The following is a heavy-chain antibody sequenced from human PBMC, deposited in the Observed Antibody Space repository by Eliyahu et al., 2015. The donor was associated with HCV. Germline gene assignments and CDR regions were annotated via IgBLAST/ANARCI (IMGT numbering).Heavy chain of an antibody. J-gene: IGHJ6*02. CDR1: GFNFNSYA. CDR3: ARGSDYAMDA. Sequence: VQLVESGGGVVQPGKSLRLSCAASGFNFNSYAMDWVRQAPGKGLEWGAFIPNPRRDASYADSVSGRFTISRDNSRNTLYLQMDSLRLEDTAVYYCARGSDYAMDAWGQGTTVTVSS. V-gene: IGHV3-30*03. D-gene: IGHD3-10*01. CDR2: IPNPRRDA.